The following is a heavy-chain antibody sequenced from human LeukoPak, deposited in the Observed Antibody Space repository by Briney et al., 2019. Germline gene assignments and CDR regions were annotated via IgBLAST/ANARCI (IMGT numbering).Heavy chain of an antibody. V-gene: IGHV1-2*02. D-gene: IGHD3-22*01. J-gene: IGHJ4*02. CDR1: GYTFTGYY. CDR3: ARGREGYYDSSGYLDY. Sequence: GASVKVSCKASGYTFTGYYMHWVRQAPGQGLEWMGWINPNSGGTNYAQKFQGRVTMTRDTSISTTYMELSRLRSDDTAVYYCARGREGYYDSSGYLDYWGQGTLVTVSS. CDR2: INPNSGGT.